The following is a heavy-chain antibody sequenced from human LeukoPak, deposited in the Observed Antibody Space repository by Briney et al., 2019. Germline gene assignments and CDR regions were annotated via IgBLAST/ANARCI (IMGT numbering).Heavy chain of an antibody. CDR1: GGSISSYY. J-gene: IGHJ6*03. Sequence: PSETLSLTCTVSGGSISSYYWSWLRQPPGKGLEWIGYIYYSGSTNYNPSLKSRVTISVDTSKNQFSLKLSSVTAADTAVYYCARVLVAAAGGYYYYMDVWGKGTTVTISS. CDR2: IYYSGST. D-gene: IGHD6-13*01. V-gene: IGHV4-59*01. CDR3: ARVLVAAAGGYYYYMDV.